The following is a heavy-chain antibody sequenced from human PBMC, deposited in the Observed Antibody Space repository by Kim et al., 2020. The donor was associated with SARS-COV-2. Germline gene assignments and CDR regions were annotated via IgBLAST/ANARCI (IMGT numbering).Heavy chain of an antibody. CDR1: GFTFSSYA. CDR3: ARAASEGAFDY. Sequence: GGSLRLSCAASGFTFSSYAMHWVRQAPGKGLEWVAVISYDGSNKYYADSVKGRFTISRDNSKNTLYLQMDSLRAEDTAVYYCARAASEGAFDYWGQGTLVTVSS. V-gene: IGHV3-30-3*01. CDR2: ISYDGSNK. J-gene: IGHJ4*02. D-gene: IGHD1-26*01.